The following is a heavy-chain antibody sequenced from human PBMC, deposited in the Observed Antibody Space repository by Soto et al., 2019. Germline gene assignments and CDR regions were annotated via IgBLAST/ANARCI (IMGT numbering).Heavy chain of an antibody. V-gene: IGHV3-74*01. CDR1: GFTVSSYW. D-gene: IGHD6-19*01. CDR2: INSDGSST. J-gene: IGHJ4*02. Sequence: SLRLSCAASGFTVSSYWMHWVRQAPGKGLVWVSRINSDGSSTTYADSVKGRFTISRDNAKNTLYLQMDSLRAEDTAVYYCVRGEGGWETYWGQGTLVTVSS. CDR3: VRGEGGWETY.